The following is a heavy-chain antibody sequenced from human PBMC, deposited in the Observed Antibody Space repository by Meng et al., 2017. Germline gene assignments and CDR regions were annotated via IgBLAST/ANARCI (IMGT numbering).Heavy chain of an antibody. Sequence: QGPGVEGGREVVPPGRSLTLSGAASGFIFSNYEMHWVRQAPGKGLEWVACITKDGSRKYYLGSVRGRFTISRDNSKNTLYLEMNSLRSEDTALYYCARDFDYWGQGTLVTVSS. CDR1: GFIFSNYE. CDR3: ARDFDY. CDR2: ITKDGSRK. J-gene: IGHJ4*02. V-gene: IGHV3-30*16.